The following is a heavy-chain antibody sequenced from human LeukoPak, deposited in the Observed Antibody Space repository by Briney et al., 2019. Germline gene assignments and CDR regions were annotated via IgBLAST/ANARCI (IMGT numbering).Heavy chain of an antibody. CDR2: IYYSGST. CDR1: GGSISSYY. V-gene: IGHV4-59*01. D-gene: IGHD3-10*01. J-gene: IGHJ1*01. CDR3: AGRYGSGSYSALGYFQH. Sequence: SETLSLTCTVSGGSISSYYWSWIRQPPGKGLEWIGYIYYSGSTNYNPSLKSRVTISVDTSKNQFSLKLSSVTAADTAVYYCAGRYGSGSYSALGYFQHWGQGTLVTVSS.